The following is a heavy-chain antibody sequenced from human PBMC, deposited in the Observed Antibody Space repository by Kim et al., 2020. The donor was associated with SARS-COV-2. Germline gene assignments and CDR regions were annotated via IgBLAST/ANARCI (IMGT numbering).Heavy chain of an antibody. D-gene: IGHD1-1*01. V-gene: IGHV4-34*01. CDR3: ARGQGTKRRIRVSHAFDI. J-gene: IGHJ3*02. CDR2: INHSGST. Sequence: SETLSLTCAVYGGSFSGYYWSWIRQPPGKGLEWIGEINHSGSTNYNPSLKSRVTISVDTSKNQFSLKLSSVTAAYTAVYYCARGQGTKRRIRVSHAFDI. CDR1: GGSFSGYY.